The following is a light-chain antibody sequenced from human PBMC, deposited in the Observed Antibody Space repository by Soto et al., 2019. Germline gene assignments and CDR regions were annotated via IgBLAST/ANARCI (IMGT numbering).Light chain of an antibody. CDR2: GAS. CDR1: QSVSSSY. Sequence: EIVLTQSPGTLSLSTGERATLSCRASQSVSSSYLAWYQQKPGQAPRLLIYGASSRATGIPDRFSGSGSGTDFTLTISRLEPEDFAVYYCQQYGSSPTYTFGHGTKLEIK. V-gene: IGKV3-20*01. CDR3: QQYGSSPTYT. J-gene: IGKJ2*01.